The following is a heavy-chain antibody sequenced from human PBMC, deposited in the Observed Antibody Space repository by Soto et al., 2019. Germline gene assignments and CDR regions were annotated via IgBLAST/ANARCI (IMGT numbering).Heavy chain of an antibody. CDR1: GYTFTSYG. Sequence: ASVKVSCKASGYTFTSYGISWVRQAPGQGLEWMGWISAYNGNTNYAQKLQGRVTMTTDTSTSTAYMELRSLRSDDTAVYYCARRGSTYYYDSSGYYYLDYWGQGTLVTVSS. J-gene: IGHJ4*02. D-gene: IGHD3-22*01. CDR2: ISAYNGNT. V-gene: IGHV1-18*01. CDR3: ARRGSTYYYDSSGYYYLDY.